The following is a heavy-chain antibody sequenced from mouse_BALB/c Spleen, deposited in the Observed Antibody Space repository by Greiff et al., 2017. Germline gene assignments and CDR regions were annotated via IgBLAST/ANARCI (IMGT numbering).Heavy chain of an antibody. V-gene: IGHV1-5*01. CDR3: TRYGNYFDV. Sequence: VQLQQSGTVLARPGASVKMSCKASGYSFTSYWMHWVKQRPGQGLEWIGAIYPGNSDTSYNQKFKGKAKLTAVTSASTAYMELSSLTNEDSAVYYCTRYGNYFDVWGAGTTVTVSS. CDR2: IYPGNSDT. J-gene: IGHJ1*01. D-gene: IGHD2-1*01. CDR1: GYSFTSYW.